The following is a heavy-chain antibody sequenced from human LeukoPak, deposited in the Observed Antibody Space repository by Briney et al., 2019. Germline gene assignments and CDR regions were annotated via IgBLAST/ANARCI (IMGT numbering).Heavy chain of an antibody. CDR3: ARAVDY. Sequence: SETLSLTCAVYGGSFSGYYWSWIRQPPGKGLEWIGEINHSGSTNYNPSLKSRVTISVDTSKNQFSLKLSSVTAADTAVYYWARAVDYWGQGTLVTVSS. J-gene: IGHJ4*02. V-gene: IGHV4-34*01. CDR2: INHSGST. CDR1: GGSFSGYY.